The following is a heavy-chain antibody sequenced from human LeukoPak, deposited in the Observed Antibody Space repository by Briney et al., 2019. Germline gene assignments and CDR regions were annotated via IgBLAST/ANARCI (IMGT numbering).Heavy chain of an antibody. V-gene: IGHV3-7*01. CDR2: INQDGNSQ. J-gene: IGHJ4*02. D-gene: IGHD2-21*01. CDR1: GFAFSSYW. Sequence: GRSLSLSCEASGFAFSSYWASWVRQPPGKGREWVANINQDGNSQTNVDSVWRRFTISKHNTKSSVDLEMNSRRAEDTAVYYCARSLWPEDYWGQGILVTVSS. CDR3: ARSLWPEDY.